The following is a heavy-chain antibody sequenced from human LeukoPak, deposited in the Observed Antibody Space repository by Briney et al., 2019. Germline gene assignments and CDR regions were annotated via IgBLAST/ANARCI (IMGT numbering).Heavy chain of an antibody. CDR1: GGSISSSSYY. Sequence: SETLSLTCTVSGGSISSSSYYWGWIRQPPGKGLEWIGYIYYSGSTNYNPSLKSRVTISVDTSKNQFSLKLSSVTAADTAVYYCARARGGYLGGFLRYKPFDYWGQGTLVTVSS. V-gene: IGHV4-61*05. CDR3: ARARGGYLGGFLRYKPFDY. CDR2: IYYSGST. D-gene: IGHD3-16*01. J-gene: IGHJ4*02.